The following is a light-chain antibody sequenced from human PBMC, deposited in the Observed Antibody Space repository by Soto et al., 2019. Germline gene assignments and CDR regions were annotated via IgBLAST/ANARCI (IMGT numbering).Light chain of an antibody. CDR1: QSPSAA. J-gene: IGKJ1*01. Sequence: DIELTQSPGTLSLSPGERGTLXCRASQSPSAALGWYQQRTCQARRRLNYRVFNRDTGITERFSGSGYGKDFTLTISRLEPEDFAVYDCQQYGSSGTFGQGTKVDI. V-gene: IGKV3-20*01. CDR3: QQYGSSGT. CDR2: RVF.